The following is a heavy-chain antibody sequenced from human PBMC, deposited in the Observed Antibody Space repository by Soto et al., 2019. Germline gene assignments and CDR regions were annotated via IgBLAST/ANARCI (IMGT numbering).Heavy chain of an antibody. Sequence: GGSLRLSCAASGFTFSSYAMHWVRQAPGKGLEWVAVISYDGSNKYYAEAVKGRFTISRDNSKNTLYLQMNSLRAEDTAVYYWAKDTVVVVPAATSARYYYYGMDVWGQGPTVTVSS. CDR1: GFTFSSYA. J-gene: IGHJ6*02. CDR3: AKDTVVVVPAATSARYYYYGMDV. CDR2: ISYDGSNK. V-gene: IGHV3-30-3*01. D-gene: IGHD2-2*01.